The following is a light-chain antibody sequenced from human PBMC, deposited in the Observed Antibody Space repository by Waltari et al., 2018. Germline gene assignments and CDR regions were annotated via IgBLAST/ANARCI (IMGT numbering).Light chain of an antibody. V-gene: IGLV2-14*03. CDR2: EVT. J-gene: IGLJ1*01. CDR3: ASFTSRSTRV. Sequence: QSALTQPASVSGSPGQSITISCTGTSSDVGSYNYVSWYQQHPGKAPKLLIFEVTDRPSGVSNRFSGAKSGNTASLTISGLQAEDEADYYCASFTSRSTRVFGSGTQVTVL. CDR1: SSDVGSYNY.